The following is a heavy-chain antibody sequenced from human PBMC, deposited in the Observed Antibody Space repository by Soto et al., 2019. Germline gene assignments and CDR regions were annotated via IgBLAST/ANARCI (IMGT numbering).Heavy chain of an antibody. CDR1: GFTFSSYA. CDR2: ISGSGGST. D-gene: IGHD2-15*01. J-gene: IGHJ3*02. Sequence: GGSLRLSCAASGFTFSSYAMSWVCQAPGKGLEWVSAISGSGGSTYYADSVKGRFTISRDNSKNTLYLQMNSLRAEDTAVYYCANLKGYCSGGSCYPDAFDIWGQGTMVTVSS. V-gene: IGHV3-23*01. CDR3: ANLKGYCSGGSCYPDAFDI.